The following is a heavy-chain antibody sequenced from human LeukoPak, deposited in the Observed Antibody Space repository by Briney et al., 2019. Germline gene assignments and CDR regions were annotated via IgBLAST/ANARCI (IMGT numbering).Heavy chain of an antibody. J-gene: IGHJ2*01. CDR3: ATCTIFGVVPGDWYFDP. CDR2: IYYSGST. CDR1: GGSISSYY. Sequence: PSETLSLTCTVSGGSISSYYWSWIRQPPGKGLEWIGYIYYSGSTNYNPSLKSRVTISVDTSKNQFSLKLSSVTAGDTAVYYCATCTIFGVVPGDWYFDPWGRGTLVTVSS. D-gene: IGHD3-3*01. V-gene: IGHV4-59*01.